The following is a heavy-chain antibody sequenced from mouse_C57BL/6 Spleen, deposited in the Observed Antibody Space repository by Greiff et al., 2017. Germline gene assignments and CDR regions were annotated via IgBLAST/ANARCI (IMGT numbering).Heavy chain of an antibody. CDR2: FTMYSDAT. CDR3: ARSPGSTTVVDYYAMDY. J-gene: IGHJ4*01. D-gene: IGHD1-1*01. Sequence: LQQSGAELVRPGSSVKLSCKDSYFAFMASAMHWVKQRPGHGLEWIGSFTMYSDATEYSENFQGKATLTANTSSSTAYMELSSLTSEDSAVYYCARSPGSTTVVDYYAMDYWGQGTSVTVSS. V-gene: IGHV1-49*01. CDR1: YFAFMASA.